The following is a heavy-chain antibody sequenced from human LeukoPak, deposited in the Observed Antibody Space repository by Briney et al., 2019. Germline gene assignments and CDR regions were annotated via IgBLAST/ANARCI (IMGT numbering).Heavy chain of an antibody. Sequence: PSETLSLTCTVSGGSISSGSYYWSWIQQPAGKGMEWIGRIYTSGSTNYNPSLKSRVTISVDTSKNQFSLKLSSVTAADTAVYYCARGRRTGITYYYDSSGYPPRAFDIWGQGTMVTVSS. J-gene: IGHJ3*02. D-gene: IGHD3-22*01. CDR3: ARGRRTGITYYYDSSGYPPRAFDI. V-gene: IGHV4-61*02. CDR1: GGSISSGSYY. CDR2: IYTSGST.